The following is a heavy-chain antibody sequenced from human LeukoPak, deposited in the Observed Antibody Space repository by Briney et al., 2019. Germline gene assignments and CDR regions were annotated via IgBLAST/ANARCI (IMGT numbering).Heavy chain of an antibody. D-gene: IGHD2-21*01. CDR2: IYTSGST. J-gene: IGHJ2*01. CDR1: GGSISSGSYY. CDR3: AREMDCGGDCYYWYFDL. V-gene: IGHV4-61*02. Sequence: SETLSLTCTVSGGSISSGSYYWSWIRQPAGKGLEWIGRIYTSGSTNYNPSLKSRVTISVDTSKNQFSLKLSSVTAADTAVYYCAREMDCGGDCYYWYFDLWGRGTLVTVSS.